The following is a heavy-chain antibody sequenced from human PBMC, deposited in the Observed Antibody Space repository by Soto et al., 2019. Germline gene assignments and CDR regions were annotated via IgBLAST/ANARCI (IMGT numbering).Heavy chain of an antibody. CDR3: ARGRGSLPGGMDV. J-gene: IGHJ6*02. CDR2: INHSGST. V-gene: IGHV4-34*01. CDR1: GGSFSGFF. Sequence: SETLSLTCAVYGGSFSGFFWRWIRQPPGKGLEWIGEINHSGSTNYNPSLKSRVTFSVDTSKNQFSLRLSSVTAADTAVYYCARGRGSLPGGMDVWGQGTKVTVSS.